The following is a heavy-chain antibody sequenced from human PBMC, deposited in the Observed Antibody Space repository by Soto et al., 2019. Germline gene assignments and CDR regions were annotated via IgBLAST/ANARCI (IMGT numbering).Heavy chain of an antibody. D-gene: IGHD2-21*02. J-gene: IGHJ5*02. CDR1: GAPITSGAYS. CDR2: IYQSGST. V-gene: IGHV4-30-2*01. Sequence: QLQLRESGSGLVKPSQTLSLTCTVSGAPITSGAYSWSWIRQPPGKGLEWIGFIYQSGSTYYNPSLQSRATISVDRSKHHFSLQLTSLTAADTAVYYCARDMSGCSSSDCYLSGWFDPWGPGTLVTVSS. CDR3: ARDMSGCSSSDCYLSGWFDP.